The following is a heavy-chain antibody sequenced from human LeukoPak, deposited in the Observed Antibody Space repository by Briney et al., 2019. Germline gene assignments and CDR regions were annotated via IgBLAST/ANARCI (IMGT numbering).Heavy chain of an antibody. V-gene: IGHV5-51*01. J-gene: IGHJ3*02. Sequence: GESLKISCKGSGYSLTSYWIGWVRQMPGKGLEWMGIIYPGDSDTRYSPSFQGEVTISADKSISTAFLQWSSLKASDTAMYYCARHSGSGWFAFDTWGQGTMVTVSS. CDR2: IYPGDSDT. CDR3: ARHSGSGWFAFDT. D-gene: IGHD6-19*01. CDR1: GYSLTSYW.